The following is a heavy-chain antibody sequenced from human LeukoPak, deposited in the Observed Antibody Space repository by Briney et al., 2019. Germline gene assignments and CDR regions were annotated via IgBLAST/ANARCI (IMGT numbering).Heavy chain of an antibody. D-gene: IGHD4-17*01. CDR2: INSPGTTI. CDR3: ARTADGEFDV. J-gene: IGHJ4*02. V-gene: IGHV3-11*01. CDR1: GFSYGDFY. Sequence: GGSLRLSCVASGFSYGDFYMNWIRQAPGKALEWVAFINSPGTTIHYADSVRGRFTISRDNAKSSLSLQINSLRVEDTAVYYCARTADGEFDVWGQGTLVTVSS.